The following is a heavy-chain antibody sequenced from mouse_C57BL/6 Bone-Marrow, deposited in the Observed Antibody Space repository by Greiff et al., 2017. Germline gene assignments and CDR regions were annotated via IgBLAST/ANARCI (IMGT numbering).Heavy chain of an antibody. J-gene: IGHJ1*03. CDR3: IIYYYGSSYWYFDV. V-gene: IGHV14-1*01. Sequence: EVQLQQSGAELVRPGASVKLSCTASGFNIKDYYMHWVKQRPEQGLEWIGRIDPEDGDTEYAPKFQGQATMTADTSSNTAYLQLSSLTSEDTAVYYCIIYYYGSSYWYFDVWGTGTTVTVSS. CDR2: IDPEDGDT. CDR1: GFNIKDYY. D-gene: IGHD1-1*01.